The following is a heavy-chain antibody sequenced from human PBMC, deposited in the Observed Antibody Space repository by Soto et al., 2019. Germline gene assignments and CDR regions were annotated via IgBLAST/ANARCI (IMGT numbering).Heavy chain of an antibody. Sequence: SETLSLTCTVSGGSISSSRYYWGWIRQPPGKGLEWIGSIYYSGSTYYNPSLKSRVTISVDTSKNQFSLKLSSVTAADTAVYYCARRLAAWRGYEYYYYYGMDVWGQGTTVTVS. CDR1: GGSISSSRYY. D-gene: IGHD5-12*01. CDR2: IYYSGST. J-gene: IGHJ6*02. V-gene: IGHV4-39*01. CDR3: ARRLAAWRGYEYYYYYGMDV.